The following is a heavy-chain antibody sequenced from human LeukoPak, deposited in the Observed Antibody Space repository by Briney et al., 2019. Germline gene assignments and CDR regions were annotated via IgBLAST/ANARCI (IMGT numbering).Heavy chain of an antibody. CDR1: GFTFDDYG. CDR3: ARGSSGSRLGYMDV. CDR2: INWNGGST. V-gene: IGHV3-20*04. D-gene: IGHD1-26*01. Sequence: PGGSLRLSCAASGFTFDDYGMSWVRQAPGKGLEWVSGINWNGGSTGYADSVKGRFTISRDNAKNSLYLQMNSLRAEDTALYYCARGSSGSRLGYMDVWGKGTTVTVSS. J-gene: IGHJ6*03.